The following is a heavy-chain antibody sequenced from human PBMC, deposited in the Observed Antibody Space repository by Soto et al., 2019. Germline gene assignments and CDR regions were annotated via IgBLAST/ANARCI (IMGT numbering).Heavy chain of an antibody. D-gene: IGHD3-3*01. CDR2: IWYDGSNK. V-gene: IGHV3-33*01. Sequence: QVQLVESGGGVVQPGRSLRLSCAASGFTFSSYGMHWVRQAPGKGLEWVAVIWYDGSNKYYADSVKGRFTISRDNSKNTLYLQMNSLRAEDTAVYYCARSGHYYFWSGYPYGMDVWGQGTTVTVSS. J-gene: IGHJ6*02. CDR1: GFTFSSYG. CDR3: ARSGHYYFWSGYPYGMDV.